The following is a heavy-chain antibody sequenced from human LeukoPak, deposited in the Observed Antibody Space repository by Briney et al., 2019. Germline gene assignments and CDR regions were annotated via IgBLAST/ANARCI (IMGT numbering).Heavy chain of an antibody. CDR3: ARFTAGWFDP. V-gene: IGHV3-53*01. D-gene: IGHD3-10*01. J-gene: IGHJ5*02. CDR2: IYSGGDT. CDR1: GFTVSSKY. Sequence: PGGSLRLSCAVSGFTVSSKYMSWVRQAPGKGLEWVSVIYSGGDTYYADSVKGRFSISRDNSKNTLFLQMNSLRAEDTAVYYCARFTAGWFDPWGQGTLVTVSS.